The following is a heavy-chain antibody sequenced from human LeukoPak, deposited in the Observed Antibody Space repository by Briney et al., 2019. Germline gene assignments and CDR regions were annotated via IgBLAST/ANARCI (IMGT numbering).Heavy chain of an antibody. V-gene: IGHV5-51*01. Sequence: GESLKISCKGLGYSFTAHWIAWVRQMPGKGLEWMGLIYPGDSDTRYSPSFQGQVTISADKSISTAYLQWRSLQASDTAMYYCARHSWGSIFVRFLDSWGQGTQVTVSS. D-gene: IGHD3-16*01. CDR2: IYPGDSDT. CDR3: ARHSWGSIFVRFLDS. CDR1: GYSFTAHW. J-gene: IGHJ1*01.